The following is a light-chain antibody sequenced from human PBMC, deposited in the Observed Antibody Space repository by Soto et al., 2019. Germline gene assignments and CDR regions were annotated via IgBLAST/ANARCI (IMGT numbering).Light chain of an antibody. CDR2: EDT. CDR3: QSYDGSNPDVV. V-gene: IGLV6-57*02. CDR1: SGSIATNY. J-gene: IGLJ2*01. Sequence: LTQPHSVSESPGKTVTISCTGSSGSIATNYVQWYQQRPGSAPTTVIYEDTQRPSGVPERFSGSIDSSSNSASLTISGLKTEDEADYYCQSYDGSNPDVVFGGGTKVTVL.